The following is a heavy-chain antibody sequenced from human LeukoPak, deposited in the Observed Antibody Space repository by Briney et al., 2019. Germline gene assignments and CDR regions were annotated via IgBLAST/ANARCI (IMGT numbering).Heavy chain of an antibody. Sequence: SETLSLTCAVSGGSISSSNWWSWVRQPPGKGLEWIGQIYHSGSTNYNPSLKSRVTISVDKSKNQFSLKLSSVTAADTAMFYCARDLDDGSGGYCYGALDIWGQGTMVTVSS. J-gene: IGHJ3*02. V-gene: IGHV4-4*02. CDR2: IYHSGST. CDR3: ARDLDDGSGGYCYGALDI. D-gene: IGHD2-21*01. CDR1: GGSISSSNW.